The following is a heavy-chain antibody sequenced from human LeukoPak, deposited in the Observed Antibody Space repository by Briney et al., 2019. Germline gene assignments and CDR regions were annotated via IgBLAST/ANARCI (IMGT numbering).Heavy chain of an antibody. CDR3: AKLGYSYGYYFDY. Sequence: GGSLGLSCAASGFTSRNYVIHWVRQAPGKGLEWVAVTSSDLNVKLYADSVKGRFTISRDNSKNTLYLQMNSLRAEDTAVYYCAKLGYSYGYYFDYWGQGTLVTVSS. D-gene: IGHD5-18*01. J-gene: IGHJ4*02. CDR1: GFTSRNYV. CDR2: TSSDLNVK. V-gene: IGHV3-30-3*01.